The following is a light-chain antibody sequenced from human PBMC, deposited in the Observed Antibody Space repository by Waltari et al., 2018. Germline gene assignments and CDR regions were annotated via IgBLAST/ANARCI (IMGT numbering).Light chain of an antibody. CDR1: QSVSRT. V-gene: IGKV3-20*01. CDR2: ETS. CDR3: QKYGTLPAT. Sequence: EIVLTQSPGTLSLSPGERATLSCRASQSVSRTLAWYQQKPGQAPRLLIYETSSRAAGIPDRFSGSGFGTDFSLTISRLEPEDFAVYYCQKYGTLPATFGQGTKVEIK. J-gene: IGKJ1*01.